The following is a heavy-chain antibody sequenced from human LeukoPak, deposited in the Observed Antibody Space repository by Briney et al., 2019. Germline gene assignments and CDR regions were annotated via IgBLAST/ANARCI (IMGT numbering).Heavy chain of an antibody. CDR2: ISGSGGST. D-gene: IGHD1-1*01. J-gene: IGHJ6*03. V-gene: IGHV3-23*01. CDR1: GFTFSSYA. Sequence: PGGSLRLSCAASGFTFSSYAMSWVRQAPGKGLEWVSAISGSGGSTYYADSVKGRFTISRDNSKNTLYLQMNSLRAEDTAVYYCAKLGLERRNYYYYMDVWGKGTTVTVSS. CDR3: AKLGLERRNYYYYMDV.